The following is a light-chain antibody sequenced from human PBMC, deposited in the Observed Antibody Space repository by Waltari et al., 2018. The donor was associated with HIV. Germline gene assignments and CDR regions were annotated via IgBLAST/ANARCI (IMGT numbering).Light chain of an antibody. Sequence: QSALTQSPSVSAAPGEKVTISCSGSISNIWTYNISWYQHLPGKVPKLLIYENPERPSGIPDRVSVSKSGSSPTLSITGSQTGDEAEYLCGTWDKSLKPVPFGGGTKLTVL. CDR3: GTWDKSLKPVP. J-gene: IGLJ2*01. V-gene: IGLV1-51*01. CDR2: ENP. CDR1: ISNIWTYN.